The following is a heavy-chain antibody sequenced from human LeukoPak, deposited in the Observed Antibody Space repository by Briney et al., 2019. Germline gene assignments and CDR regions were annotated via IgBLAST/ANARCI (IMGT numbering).Heavy chain of an antibody. J-gene: IGHJ4*02. V-gene: IGHV4-39*07. CDR3: ARGDCGGDCYSFAY. CDR1: GGSISSSSYY. D-gene: IGHD2-21*02. CDR2: ISHSGST. Sequence: PSETLSLTCTVSGGSISSSSYYWGWIRQPPGKGLEWIGYISHSGSTYYNPSLQSRVTISVDRSKNQFSLKLSSVTAADTAVYYCARGDCGGDCYSFAYWGQGTLVTVSS.